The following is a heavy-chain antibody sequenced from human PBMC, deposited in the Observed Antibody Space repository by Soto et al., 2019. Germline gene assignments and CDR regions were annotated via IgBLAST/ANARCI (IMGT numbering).Heavy chain of an antibody. CDR2: ISGDGVTT. Sequence: VQLVESGGDLVQRGGSLRLSCAASGFPFSSYWMHWVRHTPGKGLDWVACISGDGVTTYYADSVTGRFTVSRDNAKNTLSLQISGLRAEDTAVYYCAREYYGLLTGYYTDYWGQGTLVSVSS. V-gene: IGHV3-74*01. CDR3: AREYYGLLTGYYTDY. J-gene: IGHJ4*02. D-gene: IGHD3-9*01. CDR1: GFPFSSYW.